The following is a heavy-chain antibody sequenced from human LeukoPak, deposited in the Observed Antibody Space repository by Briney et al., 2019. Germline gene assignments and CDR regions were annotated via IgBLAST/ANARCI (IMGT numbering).Heavy chain of an antibody. V-gene: IGHV3-30-3*01. CDR2: ISFDGSTT. J-gene: IGHJ4*02. Sequence: GGSLRLYCAASGFSFSDYAMHWVRQAPGKGLEWVAIISFDGSTTHYSNSVQGRFTLSRDNSRNTVYLQMNSLRPEDTAVYFCARGHGSGSFLIDYWGQGTLVSVSS. CDR1: GFSFSDYA. CDR3: ARGHGSGSFLIDY. D-gene: IGHD3-10*01.